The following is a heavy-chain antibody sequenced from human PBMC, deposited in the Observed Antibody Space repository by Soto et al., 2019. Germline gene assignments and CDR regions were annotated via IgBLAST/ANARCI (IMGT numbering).Heavy chain of an antibody. CDR3: ASEVASADSRSGISGFDH. V-gene: IGHV4-31*11. J-gene: IGHJ5*02. CDR2: ISSSGNT. CDR1: GVSMTSGNIY. Sequence: QVQLQESGPGLMKPSQPLSLTCAVSGVSMTSGNIYWSWIRQHPGQGLEWLGYISSSGNTYYNPSLESRLTLSVDTSVNQFSLRQRSVTVGDTAVYYCASEVASADSRSGISGFDHWGPGILVTVSS. D-gene: IGHD3-22*01.